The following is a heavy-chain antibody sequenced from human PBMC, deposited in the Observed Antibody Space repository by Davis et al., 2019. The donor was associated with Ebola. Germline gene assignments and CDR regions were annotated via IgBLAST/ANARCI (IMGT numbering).Heavy chain of an antibody. CDR1: GGSFSGYY. D-gene: IGHD3-22*01. CDR3: ARDEKYYYDSSGYYQRRMMDV. Sequence: SETLSLTCAVYGGSFSGYYWSWIRQPPGKGLEWIGYIYYSGSTYYNPSLKSRVTISVDTSKNQFSLKLSSVTAADTAVYYCARDEKYYYDSSGYYQRRMMDVWGQGTTVTVSS. CDR2: IYYSGST. J-gene: IGHJ6*02. V-gene: IGHV4-30-4*08.